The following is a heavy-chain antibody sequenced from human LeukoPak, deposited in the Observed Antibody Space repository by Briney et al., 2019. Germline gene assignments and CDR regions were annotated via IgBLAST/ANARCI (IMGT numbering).Heavy chain of an antibody. Sequence: ASVKVSCKVSGYTLTELSMHWVRQAPGKGLEWMGGFDPEDGETIYAQKFQGRVTMTEDTSTDTAYMELSSLRSEDTAVYYCATPNRGYSYARYYYYGVDVWGQGTTVTVSS. D-gene: IGHD5-18*01. V-gene: IGHV1-24*01. CDR3: ATPNRGYSYARYYYYGVDV. CDR1: GYTLTELS. J-gene: IGHJ6*02. CDR2: FDPEDGET.